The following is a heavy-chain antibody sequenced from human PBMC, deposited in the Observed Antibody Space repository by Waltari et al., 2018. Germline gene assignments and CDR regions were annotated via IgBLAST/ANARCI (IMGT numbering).Heavy chain of an antibody. J-gene: IGHJ6*02. CDR1: GFTVSSNY. Sequence: EVQLVESGGGLIQPGGSLRLYCAASGFTVSSNYMSWVRQAPGKGLEWVSVIYSGGSTYYADSVKGRFTISRDNSKNTLYLQMNSLRAEDTAVYYCARDKVERAAAGPITYYGMDVWGQGTTVTVSS. CDR2: IYSGGST. D-gene: IGHD6-13*01. V-gene: IGHV3-53*01. CDR3: ARDKVERAAAGPITYYGMDV.